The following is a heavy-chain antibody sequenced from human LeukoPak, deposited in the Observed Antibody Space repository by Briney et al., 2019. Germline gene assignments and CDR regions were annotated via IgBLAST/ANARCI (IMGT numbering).Heavy chain of an antibody. D-gene: IGHD4-17*01. J-gene: IGHJ4*02. Sequence: GGSLRLSCAASGFTFDDYGMSWVRQAPGKGLEWVSGINWNGGSTGYADSVKGRFTISRDNAKNSLYLQMNSLRAGDTAVYYCAKSSNFYGDDYFDYWGQGTLVTVSS. V-gene: IGHV3-20*04. CDR1: GFTFDDYG. CDR3: AKSSNFYGDDYFDY. CDR2: INWNGGST.